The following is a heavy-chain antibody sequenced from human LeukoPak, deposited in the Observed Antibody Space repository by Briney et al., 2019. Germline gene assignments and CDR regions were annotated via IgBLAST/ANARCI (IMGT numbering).Heavy chain of an antibody. D-gene: IGHD4-17*01. J-gene: IGHJ4*02. CDR3: AKSPTVTINLDY. CDR2: ISGSGGST. Sequence: GGSLRLSCAAPGFTFSSYAMSWVRQAPGKGLEWVSAISGSGGSTYYADSVKGRFTISRDNSKNTLYLQMNSLRAEDTAVYYCAKSPTVTINLDYWGQGTLVTVSS. V-gene: IGHV3-23*01. CDR1: GFTFSSYA.